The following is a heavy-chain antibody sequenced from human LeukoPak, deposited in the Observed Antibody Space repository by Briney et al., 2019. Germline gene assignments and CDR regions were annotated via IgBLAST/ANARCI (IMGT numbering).Heavy chain of an antibody. CDR1: GGSIRSYY. CDR3: ARGRNDNGGMFFDS. V-gene: IGHV4-59*01. CDR2: ISYSGYT. Sequence: PSETLPLTCTVSGGSIRSYYWSWIRQAPGKGLEWIGFISYSGYTSYSPSLKSRVAISVDTSKSQFSLRLSSMTAADTAIYYCARGRNDNGGMFFDSWAQGTLVTVSS. J-gene: IGHJ4*02. D-gene: IGHD4-23*01.